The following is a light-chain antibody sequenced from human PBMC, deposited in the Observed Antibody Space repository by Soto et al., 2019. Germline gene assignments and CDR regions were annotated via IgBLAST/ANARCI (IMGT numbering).Light chain of an antibody. Sequence: EIVLTQSPGTLSLSPGERATLSCRASQGVTSSYLAWYRQKPGQAPRLLIYGASSRATGIPDRFSGSGSGTDFTLTISRLEPEDFAVYYCQQYGSSPPNAFGQGTKLEIK. V-gene: IGKV3-20*01. J-gene: IGKJ2*01. CDR2: GAS. CDR1: QGVTSSY. CDR3: QQYGSSPPNA.